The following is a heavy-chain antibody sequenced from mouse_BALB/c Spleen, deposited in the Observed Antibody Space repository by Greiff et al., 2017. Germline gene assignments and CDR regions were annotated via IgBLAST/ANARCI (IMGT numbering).Heavy chain of an antibody. CDR2: ISSGSSTI. CDR1: GFTFSSFG. J-gene: IGHJ4*01. CDR3: ARAEYYGNPYAMDY. V-gene: IGHV5-17*02. D-gene: IGHD2-1*01. Sequence: EVHLVESGGGLVQPGGSRKLSCAASGFTFSSFGMHWVRQAPEKGLEWVAYISSGSSTIYYADTVKGRFTISRDNPKNTLFLQMTSLRSEDTAMYYCARAEYYGNPYAMDYWGQGTSVTVSA.